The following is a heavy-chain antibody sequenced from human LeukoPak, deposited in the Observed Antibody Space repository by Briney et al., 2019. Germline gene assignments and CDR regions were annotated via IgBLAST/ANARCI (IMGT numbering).Heavy chain of an antibody. V-gene: IGHV1-3*01. D-gene: IGHD1-14*01. J-gene: IGHJ4*02. CDR3: ARDVDPQIATTSYYFDY. CDR1: GYTFTSYA. CDR2: INAGNGNT. Sequence: ASVKVSCKASGYTFTSYAMHWVRQAPGQRLEWMGWINAGNGNTKYSQKFQGRVTITRDTSASTAYIELSSLRSEDTAVYYCARDVDPQIATTSYYFDYWGQGTLVTVSS.